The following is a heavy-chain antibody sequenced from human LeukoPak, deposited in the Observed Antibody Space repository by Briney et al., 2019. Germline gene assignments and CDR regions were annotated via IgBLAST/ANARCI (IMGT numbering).Heavy chain of an antibody. CDR2: ISGSGGST. Sequence: PGGSLRLSCAASGFTFSSYAMSWARQAPGKGREGVSAISGSGGSTYYADSVKGRFTISRDNSKNTLYLQMNSLRAEDTAVYYCAKEYCGGDCYFDYWGQGTLVTVSS. V-gene: IGHV3-23*01. CDR3: AKEYCGGDCYFDY. CDR1: GFTFSSYA. J-gene: IGHJ4*02. D-gene: IGHD2-21*02.